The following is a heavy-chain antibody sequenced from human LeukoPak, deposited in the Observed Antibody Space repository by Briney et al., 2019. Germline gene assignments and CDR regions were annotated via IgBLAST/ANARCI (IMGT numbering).Heavy chain of an antibody. V-gene: IGHV1-18*04. CDR2: ISAYNGNT. Sequence: ASVKVSCKASGYTFTGYYMHWVRQAPGQGLEWMGWISAYNGNTNYAQKLQGRVTMTTDTSTSTAYMELRSLRSDDTAVYYCARLPRFLEWLDYYYMDVWGKGTTVTVSS. CDR1: GYTFTGYY. D-gene: IGHD3-3*01. J-gene: IGHJ6*03. CDR3: ARLPRFLEWLDYYYMDV.